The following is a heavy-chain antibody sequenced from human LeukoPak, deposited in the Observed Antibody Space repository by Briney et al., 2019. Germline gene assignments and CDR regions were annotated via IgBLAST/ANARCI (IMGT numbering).Heavy chain of an antibody. CDR1: GGSISSYY. D-gene: IGHD2-21*02. J-gene: IGHJ3*02. V-gene: IGHV4-59*13. CDR2: IYYSGST. CDR3: ARVASGWVATDI. Sequence: ASETLSLTCTVSGGSISSYYWSWIRQPPGKGLEWIGYIYYSGSTNYNPSLKSRVTISVDTSKNQFSLKLSSVTAADTAVYYCARVASGWVATDIWGQGTMVTVSS.